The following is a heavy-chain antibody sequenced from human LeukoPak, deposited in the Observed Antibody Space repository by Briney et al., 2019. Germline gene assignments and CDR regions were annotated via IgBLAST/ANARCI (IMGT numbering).Heavy chain of an antibody. Sequence: SETLSLTCTVSGGSISSSSYYWGWIRQPPGKGLEWIGSIYYSGSTYYNPSLKSRVTISVDTSKNQSYLKLSSVTAADTAVYYCARRNIYDIAAAENDYWGQGTLVTVSS. V-gene: IGHV4-39*01. CDR3: ARRNIYDIAAAENDY. D-gene: IGHD6-13*01. CDR1: GGSISSSSYY. CDR2: IYYSGST. J-gene: IGHJ4*02.